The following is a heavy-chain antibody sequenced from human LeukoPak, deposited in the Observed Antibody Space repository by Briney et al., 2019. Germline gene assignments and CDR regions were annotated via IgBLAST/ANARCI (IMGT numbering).Heavy chain of an antibody. CDR2: IYSGGST. CDR3: ARGGYCRSTSSYYFGY. V-gene: IGHV3-53*01. CDR1: GFTVSSNY. Sequence: GGSLRISCAASGFTVSSNYMSWGRQAPGKGLEWVSIIYSGGSTYYADSVKGRFTISRDNSRNTLFLQMNSLRAEDTAVYYCARGGYCRSTSSYYFGYWGQGTLVTVSS. D-gene: IGHD2-2*01. J-gene: IGHJ4*02.